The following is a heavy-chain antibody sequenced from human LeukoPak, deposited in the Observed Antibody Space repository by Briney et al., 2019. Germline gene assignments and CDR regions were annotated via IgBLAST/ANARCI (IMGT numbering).Heavy chain of an antibody. Sequence: PSETLSLTCTVSGDSVSSGYYYWSWIRQPPGKGLEWIGNIYYTGSTNYNPSLKSRVTISVDTSKNQFSLKLNSVTAADMAVYYCARNYYDSSGYYLFDAFDIWGQGTMVTVSS. D-gene: IGHD3-22*01. CDR1: GDSVSSGYYY. CDR2: IYYTGST. V-gene: IGHV4-61*01. J-gene: IGHJ3*02. CDR3: ARNYYDSSGYYLFDAFDI.